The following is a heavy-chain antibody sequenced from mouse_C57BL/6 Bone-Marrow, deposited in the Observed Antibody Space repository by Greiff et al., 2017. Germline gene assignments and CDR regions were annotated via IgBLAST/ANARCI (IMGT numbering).Heavy chain of an antibody. D-gene: IGHD2-1*01. CDR2: IYPRDGST. V-gene: IGHV1-78*01. CDR1: GYTFTDHT. Sequence: QVQLQQSDAELVKPGASVKISCTVSGYTFTDHTIHWMKQRPEQGLEWIGYIYPRDGSTKYNEKFKGKATLTADNSSSTSYMQRNSLTSEDSAVYFCARSDCYGNVGFAYWGQGTLVTVSA. CDR3: ARSDCYGNVGFAY. J-gene: IGHJ3*01.